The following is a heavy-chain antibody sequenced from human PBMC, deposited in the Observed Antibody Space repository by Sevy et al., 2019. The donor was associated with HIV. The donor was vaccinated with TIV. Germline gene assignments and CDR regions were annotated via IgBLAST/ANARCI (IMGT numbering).Heavy chain of an antibody. V-gene: IGHV3-66*02. D-gene: IGHD2-15*01. CDR2: IYSGGNT. CDR3: AREATRYCSGGDCSRRNYYFYMDI. Sequence: GGSLRLSCAASGFTVGSTYMSWVRQAPGKGLEWVSIIYSGGNTYYADSVKGRFIISRDDSRNTLYLQRNSLRGEDTAVYFCAREATRYCSGGDCSRRNYYFYMDIWGKGTTVTVSS. J-gene: IGHJ6*03. CDR1: GFTVGSTY.